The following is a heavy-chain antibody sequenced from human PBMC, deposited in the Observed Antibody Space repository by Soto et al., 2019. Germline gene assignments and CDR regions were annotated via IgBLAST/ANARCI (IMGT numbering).Heavy chain of an antibody. CDR3: AREGNYYDRGGLDP. CDR1: GYTLTRYA. CDR2: INAGNGNT. Sequence: QVQLVQSGAEEKKPGASVKVSCKASGYTLTRYAMHWVRQAPGQRLEWMGWINAGNGNTKHSQKFQGRVTITRDTSASTAYMELSSLRSEDTAVYYCAREGNYYDRGGLDPWGQGTLVTVSS. V-gene: IGHV1-3*05. D-gene: IGHD3-22*01. J-gene: IGHJ5*02.